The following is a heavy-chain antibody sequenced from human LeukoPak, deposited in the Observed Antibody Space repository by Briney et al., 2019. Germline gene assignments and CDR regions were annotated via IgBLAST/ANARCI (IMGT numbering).Heavy chain of an antibody. J-gene: IGHJ5*02. CDR1: GYTFTSYG. CDR2: ISAYNGNT. CDR3: ARVLMVRGVNNWFDP. Sequence: SVKVSCKASGYTFTSYGISWVRQAPGQGLEWMGWISAYNGNTNYAQKLQGRVTMTTDTSTSTAYMELRSPRSDDTTVYYCARVLMVRGVNNWFDPWGQGTLVTVSS. V-gene: IGHV1-18*01. D-gene: IGHD3-10*01.